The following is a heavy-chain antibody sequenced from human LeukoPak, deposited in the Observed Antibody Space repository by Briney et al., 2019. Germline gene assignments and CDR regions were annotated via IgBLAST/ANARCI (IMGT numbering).Heavy chain of an antibody. J-gene: IGHJ4*02. D-gene: IGHD4-17*01. CDR2: ISAYNGKK. Sequence: ASVKVSCKASGYTFTSYGITWVRRAPGQGLEWMGWISAYNGKKNFAQKLQGRVTMTTDTSTSTAYMELRSLRSDDTAVYYCAKDSDYGRLMDYWGQGTLVTVSS. V-gene: IGHV1-18*01. CDR1: GYTFTSYG. CDR3: AKDSDYGRLMDY.